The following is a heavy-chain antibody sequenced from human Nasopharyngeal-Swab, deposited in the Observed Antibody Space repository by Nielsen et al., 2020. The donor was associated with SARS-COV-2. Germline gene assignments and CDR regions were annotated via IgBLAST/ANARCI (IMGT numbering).Heavy chain of an antibody. V-gene: IGHV3-23*01. D-gene: IGHD2-15*01. Sequence: GGSLRLSCAASGFTFSNSAMSWVRQFPGKGLEWVATITGSGGGTYSADSVKGRFTISRGNLKNTLYLQMSSLRADDTAVYYCAKVYSYFDIWGQGTLVTVSS. CDR1: GFTFSNSA. CDR2: ITGSGGGT. CDR3: AKVYSYFDI. J-gene: IGHJ4*02.